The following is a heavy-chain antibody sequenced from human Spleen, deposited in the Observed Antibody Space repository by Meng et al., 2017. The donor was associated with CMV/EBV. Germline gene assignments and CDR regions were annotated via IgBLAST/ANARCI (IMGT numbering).Heavy chain of an antibody. CDR1: GFTFSSYS. D-gene: IGHD3-16*01. CDR2: ISSSSSTI. CDR3: AKDGGWHFDY. J-gene: IGHJ4*02. V-gene: IGHV3-48*04. Sequence: GESLKISCAASGFTFSSYSMNWVRQAPGKGLEWVSYISSSSSTIYYADSVKGRFTISRDNAKNSLYLQMNSLRAEDTAVYYCAKDGGWHFDYWGQGSLVTVSS.